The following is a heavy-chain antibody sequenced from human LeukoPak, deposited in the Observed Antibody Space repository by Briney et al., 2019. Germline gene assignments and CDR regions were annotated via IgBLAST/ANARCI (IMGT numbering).Heavy chain of an antibody. J-gene: IGHJ4*02. CDR1: GFTVSSNY. Sequence: GSLRLSCAASGFTVSSNYMSWVRQAPGKGLEWIGSIYYSGSTYYNPSLKSRVTTSVDTSKNQFSLKLSSVTAADTAVYYCARYVVVVAATLFAFDYWGQGTLVTVSS. CDR3: ARYVVVVAATLFAFDY. CDR2: IYYSGST. V-gene: IGHV4-59*05. D-gene: IGHD2-15*01.